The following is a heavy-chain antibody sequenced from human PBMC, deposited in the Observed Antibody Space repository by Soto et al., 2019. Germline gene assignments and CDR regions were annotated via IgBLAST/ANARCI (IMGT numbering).Heavy chain of an antibody. Sequence: VASVKVSCKASGYTFTSCGISWVRQAPGQGLEWMGWISAYNGNTNYAQKLQGRVTMTTDTSTSTAYMELRSLRSDDTAVYYCARLARIAAAGSSDNWFDPWGQGTLVTVSS. J-gene: IGHJ5*02. CDR3: ARLARIAAAGSSDNWFDP. D-gene: IGHD6-13*01. CDR1: GYTFTSCG. CDR2: ISAYNGNT. V-gene: IGHV1-18*01.